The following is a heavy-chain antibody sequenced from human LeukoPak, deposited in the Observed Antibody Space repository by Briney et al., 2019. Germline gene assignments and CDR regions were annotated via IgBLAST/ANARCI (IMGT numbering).Heavy chain of an antibody. Sequence: ASVKVSCKASGYTFTGYYMHWVRQAPGQGLEWMGWINPNSGGTNYARKFQGRVTMTRDTSISTAYMELSRLRSDDTAVYYCALSTTGSEGFDYWGQGTLATVSS. CDR3: ALSTTGSEGFDY. D-gene: IGHD4-17*01. J-gene: IGHJ4*02. CDR1: GYTFTGYY. V-gene: IGHV1-2*02. CDR2: INPNSGGT.